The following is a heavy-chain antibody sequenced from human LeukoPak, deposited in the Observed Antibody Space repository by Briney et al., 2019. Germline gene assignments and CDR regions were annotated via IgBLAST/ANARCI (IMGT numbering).Heavy chain of an antibody. CDR2: ISSSGSYI. CDR1: GFTFSSYS. D-gene: IGHD3-22*01. CDR3: ATFSPYYYDAGVY. V-gene: IGHV3-21*01. Sequence: GGSLRLSCAASGFTFSSYSMNWVRQAPGKGLEWVSAISSSGSYIYYADSVKGRFTISRDNAKNSLYLQMNSLRPQNTAVYYCATFSPYYYDAGVYWGQGTLVTVSS. J-gene: IGHJ4*02.